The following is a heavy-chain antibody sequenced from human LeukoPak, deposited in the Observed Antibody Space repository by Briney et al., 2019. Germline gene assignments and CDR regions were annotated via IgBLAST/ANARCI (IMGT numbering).Heavy chain of an antibody. CDR2: ISASNGNT. CDR3: ARVGGLAVAGTRALDY. D-gene: IGHD6-19*01. J-gene: IGHJ4*02. Sequence: ASVKVSCKSSGYSFTDYAITWVRQVRGQGLQWVGWISASNGNTDYAQSFRGRVTMTTDTSTSTAYMELRSLRSDDTAVYYCARVGGLAVAGTRALDYWGQGTLVTVSS. V-gene: IGHV1-18*01. CDR1: GYSFTDYA.